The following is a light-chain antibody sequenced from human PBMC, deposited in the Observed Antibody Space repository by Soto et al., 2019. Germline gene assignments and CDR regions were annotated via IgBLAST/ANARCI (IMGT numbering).Light chain of an antibody. V-gene: IGKV1-5*03. CDR3: QQYNSYSRM. CDR1: QSISSW. CDR2: KAS. Sequence: DLQMTQSPSTLSASVGDRVTITCRASQSISSWLAWYQQKPGKAPKLLIYKASNLESGVPSRFSGSGSGTEFTLTISSLQPDDFATYYCQQYNSYSRMFGQGTKVEIK. J-gene: IGKJ1*01.